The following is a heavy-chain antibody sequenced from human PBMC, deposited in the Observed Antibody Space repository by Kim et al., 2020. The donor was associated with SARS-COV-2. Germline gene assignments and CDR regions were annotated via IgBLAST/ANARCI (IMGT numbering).Heavy chain of an antibody. J-gene: IGHJ6*02. CDR2: IYYSGST. V-gene: IGHV4-59*08. CDR3: ARMRFGELLPPYYYYGMDV. CDR1: GGSISSYY. Sequence: SETLSLTCTVSGGSISSYYWSWIRQPPGKGLEWIGYIYYSGSTNYNPSLKSRVTISVDTSKNQFSLKLSSVTAADTAVYYCARMRFGELLPPYYYYGMDVWGQGTTVTVSS. D-gene: IGHD3-10*01.